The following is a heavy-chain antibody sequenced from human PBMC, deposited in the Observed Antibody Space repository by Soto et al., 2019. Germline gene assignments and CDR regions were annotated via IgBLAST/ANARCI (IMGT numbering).Heavy chain of an antibody. D-gene: IGHD6-13*01. V-gene: IGHV1-46*03. Sequence: ASVKVSWKAPGYTLTSYYMHWVRQAPGQGLEWMGIINPSGGSTNYAQKFQGRVTMTRDTSTSTVYMELSSLRSEDTAVYYCARNLERQLRKHYYYYGMGVWGRGTTVTVSS. J-gene: IGHJ6*02. CDR2: INPSGGST. CDR3: ARNLERQLRKHYYYYGMGV. CDR1: GYTLTSYY.